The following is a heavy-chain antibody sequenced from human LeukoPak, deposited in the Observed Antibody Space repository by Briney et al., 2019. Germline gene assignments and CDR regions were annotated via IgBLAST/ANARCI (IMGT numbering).Heavy chain of an antibody. CDR3: ARQRRYCSSTSCYFGYYGLDV. CDR2: IFYSGST. Sequence: SQTLSLTCAVSGGSISSGGYYWSWIRQHPGGGLEWIGYIFYSGSTYYNPSLKSRVTISVDTSKNQFSLKLSSVTAADTAVYYCARQRRYCSSTSCYFGYYGLDVWGQGTTVTVSS. D-gene: IGHD2-2*01. V-gene: IGHV4-31*11. CDR1: GGSISSGGYY. J-gene: IGHJ6*02.